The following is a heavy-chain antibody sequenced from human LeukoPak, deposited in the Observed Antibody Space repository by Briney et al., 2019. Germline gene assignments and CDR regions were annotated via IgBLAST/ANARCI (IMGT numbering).Heavy chain of an antibody. Sequence: ASVKVSCKTSGCTFIDYWIHWVRQAPGQGLEWMGRININSGGINYAQKLQGRVTMTRATSISTAYMELSKLRFDDTAVYYCARDRDGGVGTMDYWGQGTLVPVSS. CDR1: GCTFIDYW. CDR3: ARDRDGGVGTMDY. J-gene: IGHJ4*02. V-gene: IGHV1-2*06. CDR2: ININSGGI. D-gene: IGHD3-3*01.